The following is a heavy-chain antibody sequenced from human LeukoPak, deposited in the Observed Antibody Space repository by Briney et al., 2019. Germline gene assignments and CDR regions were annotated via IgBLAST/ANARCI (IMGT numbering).Heavy chain of an antibody. J-gene: IGHJ3*02. D-gene: IGHD4-17*01. CDR3: AKGYADYGADAFDI. CDR1: GFTFSTYA. Sequence: PGGSLRLSCAPSGFTFSTYAMSWVRQAPGKGLEWVSTSRGSGGITYYADSVKGRFTISRDHSRNTLYLQMEGLRVEEPAVYYCAKGYADYGADAFDIWGQGTMVTVSS. V-gene: IGHV3-23*01. CDR2: SRGSGGIT.